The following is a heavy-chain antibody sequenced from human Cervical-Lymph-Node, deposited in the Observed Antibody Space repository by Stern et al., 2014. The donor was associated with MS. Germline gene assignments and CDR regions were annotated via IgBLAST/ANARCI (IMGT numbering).Heavy chain of an antibody. CDR1: GGTFTTHP. J-gene: IGHJ4*02. CDR2: VIPFLNTA. V-gene: IGHV1-69*14. D-gene: IGHD5-12*01. Sequence: QVQLVQSGAEVKKPGSSVKVSCKASGGTFTTHPITWVRQAPGQGLEWMGGVIPFLNTANYAQKFQGRITITADKSTGTTNMEISSLRSNDTAVYYCASSLVSSGHWGQGTLVIVS. CDR3: ASSLVSSGH.